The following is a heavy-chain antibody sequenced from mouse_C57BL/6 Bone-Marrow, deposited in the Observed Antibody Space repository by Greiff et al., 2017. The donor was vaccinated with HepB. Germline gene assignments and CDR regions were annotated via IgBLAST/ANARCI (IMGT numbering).Heavy chain of an antibody. CDR1: GYTFTGYW. V-gene: IGHV1-9*01. Sequence: VQLQQSGAELMKPGASVKLSCKATGYTFTGYWIEWVKQRPGHGLEWIGEILPGSGSTNYNEKFKGKATFTADTSSNTAYMQLSSLTTEDSAIYYCARVPMYYYGSRRYYFDYWGQGTTLTVSS. CDR2: ILPGSGST. D-gene: IGHD1-1*01. CDR3: ARVPMYYYGSRRYYFDY. J-gene: IGHJ2*01.